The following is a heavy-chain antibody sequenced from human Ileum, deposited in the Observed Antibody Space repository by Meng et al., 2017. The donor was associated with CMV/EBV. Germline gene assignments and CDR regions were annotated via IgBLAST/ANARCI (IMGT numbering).Heavy chain of an antibody. J-gene: IGHJ4*02. CDR2: MYTSGTT. CDR1: GASISNSF. V-gene: IGHV4-4*07. CDR3: ARNYGSGNWNFFHY. D-gene: IGHD3-10*01. Sequence: VQPQESRPGLGKTSENLSLTCYVSGASISNSFSSCIRKPVGKGLEWIPDMYTSGTTNYNPTLNSSVKMSVDTSRNQSSLKLTSVTAAVTAVYYCARNYGSGNWNFFHYWGQGTLVTVSS.